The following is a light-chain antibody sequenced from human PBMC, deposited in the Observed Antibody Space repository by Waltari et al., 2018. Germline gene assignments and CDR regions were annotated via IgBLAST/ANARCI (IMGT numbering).Light chain of an antibody. Sequence: EVVLTQSPATLSLSPGKRATLSCRASQDVSRYLAWYQQKPGQAPRLLIYDTSNRATGIPARFSGSGSGTDFTLTISSLEPEDSAVYYCQQRRNWPPLSFGGGTKVEIK. J-gene: IGKJ4*01. CDR1: QDVSRY. CDR2: DTS. V-gene: IGKV3-11*01. CDR3: QQRRNWPPLS.